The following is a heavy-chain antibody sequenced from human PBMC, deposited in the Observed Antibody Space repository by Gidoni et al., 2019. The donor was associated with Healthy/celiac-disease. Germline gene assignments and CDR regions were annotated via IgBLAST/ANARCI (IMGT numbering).Heavy chain of an antibody. CDR1: GGSFSGYY. CDR3: ARDSSDIVVVVAAPTRGSWFDP. D-gene: IGHD2-15*01. CDR2: LNHSGST. J-gene: IGHJ5*02. V-gene: IGHV4-34*01. Sequence: QVQLQQWGAGLLKPSETLSLTCAVYGGSFSGYYWSRIRPPPGKGLEWIGELNHSGSTNYNPSLKRRVTISVDTSKNQFSLKLSSVTAADTAVYYCARDSSDIVVVVAAPTRGSWFDPWGQGTLVTVSS.